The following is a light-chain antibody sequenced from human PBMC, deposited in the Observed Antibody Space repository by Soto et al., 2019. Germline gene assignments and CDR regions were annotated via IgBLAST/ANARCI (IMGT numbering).Light chain of an antibody. V-gene: IGKV3-15*01. CDR1: QSVSSN. CDR2: GAS. CDR3: HQYNTGPRT. Sequence: EIVMTQSPATLSVSPGERATLSCRASQSVSSNLAWYQQKPGQAPRLLIYGASTRATGIPARFSGSGSGAEFPLPISTLQSEDFAFYYCHQYNTGPRTFGQGTKV. J-gene: IGKJ1*01.